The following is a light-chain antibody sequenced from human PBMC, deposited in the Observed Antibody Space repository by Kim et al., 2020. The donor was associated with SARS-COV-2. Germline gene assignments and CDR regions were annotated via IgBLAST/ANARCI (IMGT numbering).Light chain of an antibody. J-gene: IGLJ3*02. Sequence: GESVTISCPGTSSDVGRYNNVSWYQQHPGSAPPLMIYDVTSRPPGVPDRLSGSKSGNTASLTISGLQAEDDADYYCCSYAGSYIWVFGGGTQLTVL. CDR3: CSYAGSYIWV. V-gene: IGLV2-11*03. CDR2: DVT. CDR1: SSDVGRYNN.